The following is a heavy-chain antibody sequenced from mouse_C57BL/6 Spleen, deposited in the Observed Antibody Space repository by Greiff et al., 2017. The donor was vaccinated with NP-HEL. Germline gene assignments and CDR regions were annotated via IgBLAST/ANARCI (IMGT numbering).Heavy chain of an antibody. CDR2: ISSGSSTI. D-gene: IGHD1-1*01. Sequence: EVKLVESGGGLVKPGGSLKLSCAASGFTFSDYGMHWVRQAPEKGLEWVAYISSGSSTIYYADTVKGRFTISRDNAKNTLFLQMTSLRSEDTAMYYCARPLYYGWFAYWGQGTLVTVSA. J-gene: IGHJ3*01. V-gene: IGHV5-17*01. CDR3: ARPLYYGWFAY. CDR1: GFTFSDYG.